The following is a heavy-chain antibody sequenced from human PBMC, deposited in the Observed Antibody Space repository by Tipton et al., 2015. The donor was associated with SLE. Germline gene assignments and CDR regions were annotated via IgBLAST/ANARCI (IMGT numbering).Heavy chain of an antibody. CDR2: ISYDGSNK. CDR3: ARWRAVAGTLYFDY. J-gene: IGHJ4*02. Sequence: SLRLSCAASGFTFSSYGMHWVRQAPGKGLEWVAVISYDGSNKYYADSVKGRFTISRDNSKNTLYLQMNSLRAEDTAVYYCARWRAVAGTLYFDYWGQGTLVTVSS. V-gene: IGHV3-30*03. CDR1: GFTFSSYG. D-gene: IGHD6-19*01.